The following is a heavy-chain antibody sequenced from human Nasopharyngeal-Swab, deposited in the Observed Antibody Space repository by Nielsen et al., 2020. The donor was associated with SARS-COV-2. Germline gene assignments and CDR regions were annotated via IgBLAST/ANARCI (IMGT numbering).Heavy chain of an antibody. CDR1: GFTFSSYA. Sequence: GESLKISCAASGFTFSSYAVHWVRQAPGEGLEWVAVISYDGSNKYYADSVKGRFTISRDNSKNTLYLQMDSLRAEDTAVYYCARGRYCSTTSCYAAYYYHYVDVWDKGTMVTVSS. CDR3: ARGRYCSTTSCYAAYYYHYVDV. J-gene: IGHJ6*03. D-gene: IGHD2-2*01. CDR2: ISYDGSNK. V-gene: IGHV3-30-3*01.